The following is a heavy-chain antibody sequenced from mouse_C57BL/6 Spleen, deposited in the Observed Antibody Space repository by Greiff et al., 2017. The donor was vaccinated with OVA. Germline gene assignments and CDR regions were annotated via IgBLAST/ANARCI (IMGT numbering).Heavy chain of an antibody. Sequence: VQLQQSGAELVKPGASVKLSCKASGYTFTSYWMQWVKQRPGQGLEWIGEIDPSDSYTNYNQKFKGKATLTVDTSSSTAYMQLSSLTSEDSAVDYCARWGEGAMDYWGQGTSVTVSS. CDR1: GYTFTSYW. D-gene: IGHD3-3*01. CDR3: ARWGEGAMDY. J-gene: IGHJ4*01. V-gene: IGHV1-50*01. CDR2: IDPSDSYT.